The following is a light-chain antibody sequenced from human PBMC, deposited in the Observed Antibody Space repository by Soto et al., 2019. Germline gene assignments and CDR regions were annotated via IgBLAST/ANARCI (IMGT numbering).Light chain of an antibody. CDR2: GTS. CDR3: QQYDSWT. Sequence: EIVLTQSPATMSLSPGERATLSCGASESFSSNVAWYQQKPGQAPRLLIYGTSTRVTGIPARFSGSGSGTDFTLTISRLEPEDFAVYYCQQYDSWTFGQGTKVDIK. V-gene: IGKV3-20*01. CDR1: ESFSSN. J-gene: IGKJ1*01.